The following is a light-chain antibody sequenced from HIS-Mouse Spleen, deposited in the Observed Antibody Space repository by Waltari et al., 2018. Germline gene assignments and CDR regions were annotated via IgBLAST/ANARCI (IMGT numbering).Light chain of an antibody. CDR3: QQYGSSPPWP. V-gene: IGKV3-20*01. CDR2: GAS. J-gene: IGKJ1*01. Sequence: EIVLTQSPGTLSLSPGERATLSCRASQRVSSSYLAWYQQKPGQAPRLLIYGASSRATGIPDRFSCSGSGTDFTLTISRLEPEDFAVYYCQQYGSSPPWPFGQGTKVEIK. CDR1: QRVSSSY.